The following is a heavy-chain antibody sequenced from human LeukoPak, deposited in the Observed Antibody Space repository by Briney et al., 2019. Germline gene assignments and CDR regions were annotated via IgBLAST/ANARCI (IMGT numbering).Heavy chain of an antibody. CDR3: ARDVKRYSSGWRYYGMDV. J-gene: IGHJ6*02. D-gene: IGHD6-19*01. CDR2: ISYDGSNK. Sequence: GGSLRLSCAASGFTFSDYYMSWIRQAPGKGLEWVAVISYDGSNKYYADSVKGRFTISRDNSKNTLYLQMNSLRAEDTAVYYCARDVKRYSSGWRYYGMDVWGQGTTVTVSS. V-gene: IGHV3-30-3*01. CDR1: GFTFSDYY.